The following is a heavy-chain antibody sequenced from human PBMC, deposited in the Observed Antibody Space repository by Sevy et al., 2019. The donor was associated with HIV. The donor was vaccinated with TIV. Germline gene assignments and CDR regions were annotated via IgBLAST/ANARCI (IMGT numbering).Heavy chain of an antibody. J-gene: IGHJ4*02. Sequence: GGSLRLSCAASGFTFGSYGMHWVRQAPGKGLEWVAFISYDRSEKEYADSVKGRFTISRDKSKNTVDLQMNSLRVEDTALYYCARVRRSYYFHYWGQGTLVTVSS. CDR1: GFTFGSYG. D-gene: IGHD3-10*01. CDR2: ISYDRSEK. V-gene: IGHV3-33*01. CDR3: ARVRRSYYFHY.